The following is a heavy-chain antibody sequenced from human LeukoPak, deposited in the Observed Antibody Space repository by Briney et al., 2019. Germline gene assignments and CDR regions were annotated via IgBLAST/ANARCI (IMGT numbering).Heavy chain of an antibody. J-gene: IGHJ4*02. CDR1: GASINSGDYY. CDR2: IYNSGST. V-gene: IGHV4-30-4*08. Sequence: SQTLSFTCTVSGASINSGDYYWTWIRQPPGKGLEWIGYIYNSGSTYYNPSLRSRVAISIDTSKNRFSLRLDSVTAADTAVYFCATTARHCSEYWGQGTLVTVSS. D-gene: IGHD6-6*01. CDR3: ATTARHCSEY.